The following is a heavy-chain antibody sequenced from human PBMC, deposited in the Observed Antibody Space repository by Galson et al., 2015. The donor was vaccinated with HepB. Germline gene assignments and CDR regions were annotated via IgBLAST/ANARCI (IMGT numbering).Heavy chain of an antibody. CDR1: GFTFSSYS. J-gene: IGHJ6*02. V-gene: IGHV3-21*01. D-gene: IGHD6-13*01. CDR3: ATAAAGNDYYYYGIDV. CDR2: ISSSSSYI. Sequence: SLRLSCAASGFTFSSYSMNWVRQAPGKGLEWVSSISSSSSYIYYADSVKGRFTISRDNAKNSLYLQMNSLRAEDTAVYYCATAAAGNDYYYYGIDVWGQGTTVTVSS.